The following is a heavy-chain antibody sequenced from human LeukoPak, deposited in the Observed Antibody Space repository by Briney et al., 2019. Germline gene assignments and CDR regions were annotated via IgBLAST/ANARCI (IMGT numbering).Heavy chain of an antibody. D-gene: IGHD3-10*01. J-gene: IGHJ4*02. V-gene: IGHV1-46*01. CDR2: INPSSGST. CDR3: ARERGSIGFDY. CDR1: GYTFTNYY. Sequence: ASVKVSCKAFGYTFTNYYMHWVRQAPGQGLEWMGIINPSSGSTSYAQKFQGRVTMTRDTSTSTVYMELSSLRSEDTAVYYCARERGSIGFDYWGQGTLVTVSS.